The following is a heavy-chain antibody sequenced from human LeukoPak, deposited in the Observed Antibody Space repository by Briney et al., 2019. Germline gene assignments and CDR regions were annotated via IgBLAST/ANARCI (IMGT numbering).Heavy chain of an antibody. CDR1: GDSVSSNSAA. CDR3: ARSGEQYYYDFWSGQPRRHNWFDP. D-gene: IGHD3-3*01. V-gene: IGHV6-1*01. Sequence: SQTLSLTCAISGDSVSSNSAAWNWIRQSPSRGLEWLGRTYYRSKWYNDYAVSVKSRITINPDTSKNQFSLQLNSVTPEDTAVYYCARSGEQYYYDFWSGQPRRHNWFDPWGQGTLVTVSS. CDR2: TYYRSKWYN. J-gene: IGHJ5*02.